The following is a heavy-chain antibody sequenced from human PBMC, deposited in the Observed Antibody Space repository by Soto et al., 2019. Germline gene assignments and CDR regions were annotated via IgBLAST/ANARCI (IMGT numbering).Heavy chain of an antibody. CDR3: ARRGDANWYFDL. Sequence: QVQLQESGPGLVKPSETLSLTCTVSGGSISSSHWSWVRQPPGKGLECIGYLDYSGSTTYNPSLKRRVSMSADTSKNQFSLKLSSVTAADTALYYCARRGDANWYFDLWGRGTLVTVSS. D-gene: IGHD3-16*01. V-gene: IGHV4-59*01. CDR2: LDYSGST. CDR1: GGSISSSH. J-gene: IGHJ2*01.